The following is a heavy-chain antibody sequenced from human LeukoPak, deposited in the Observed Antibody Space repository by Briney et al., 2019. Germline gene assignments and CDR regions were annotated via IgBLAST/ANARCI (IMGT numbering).Heavy chain of an antibody. V-gene: IGHV4-39*01. CDR2: IYYSGST. CDR3: ARQTRRYDSSGYRYFDY. J-gene: IGHJ4*02. CDR1: GGSISSSSYY. D-gene: IGHD3-22*01. Sequence: SETLSLTCTVSGGSISSSSYYWGWIRQPPGKGLEWIGSIYYSGSTYYNPSLKSRVTISVDTSNNQFSLKLSSVTAADTAVYYCARQTRRYDSSGYRYFDYWGQGTLVTVSS.